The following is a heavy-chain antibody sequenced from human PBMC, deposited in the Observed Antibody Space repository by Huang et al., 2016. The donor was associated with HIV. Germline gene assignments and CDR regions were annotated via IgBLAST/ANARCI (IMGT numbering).Heavy chain of an antibody. J-gene: IGHJ4*02. CDR1: GYTFTTYS. D-gene: IGHD3-9*01. V-gene: IGHV7-4-1*02. Sequence: QVQLVQSGSELRKPGASVKVSCKASGYTFTTYSLIWVRQAPGQGLEWLMWINTKTCKPTYAHSFTGRVVFPLDTPVNTSYLQISSLKTGDTANYFCARYRLTGTFLDSWGQGTQVTVSS. CDR3: ARYRLTGTFLDS. CDR2: INTKTCKP.